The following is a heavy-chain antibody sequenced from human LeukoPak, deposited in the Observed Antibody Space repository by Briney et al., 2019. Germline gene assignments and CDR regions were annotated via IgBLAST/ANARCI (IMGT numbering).Heavy chain of an antibody. V-gene: IGHV3-74*01. CDR3: ARGRYDSSGYHDALDI. D-gene: IGHD3-22*01. Sequence: GGSLRLSCAASGFTFSNYWVYWVRQTPGKGLVWVSHMSGDGGTMRYAGSVKGRFTISRDNSKNTLYLQMNSLRDEDTAVYYCARGRYDSSGYHDALDIWGQGTMVTVSS. CDR2: MSGDGGTM. CDR1: GFTFSNYW. J-gene: IGHJ3*02.